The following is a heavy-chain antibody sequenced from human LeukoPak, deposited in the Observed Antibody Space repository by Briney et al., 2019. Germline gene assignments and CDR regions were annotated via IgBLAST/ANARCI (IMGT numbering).Heavy chain of an antibody. Sequence: GGPLRLSCSASGFVFSIYTMYWVRQAPGKGPEYVSTISGSGNGGSIYYADSVKGRFTISRDDSKSILYLQMNGLRSEDTAVYYCVKDFGRVRGTPDSWGQGTLVTVSS. V-gene: IGHV3-64D*06. CDR3: VKDFGRVRGTPDS. CDR2: ISGSGNGGSI. D-gene: IGHD3-16*01. J-gene: IGHJ4*02. CDR1: GFVFSIYT.